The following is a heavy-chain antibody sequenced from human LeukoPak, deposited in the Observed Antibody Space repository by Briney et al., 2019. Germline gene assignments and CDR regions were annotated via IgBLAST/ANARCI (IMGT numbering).Heavy chain of an antibody. CDR2: IYYSGST. J-gene: IGHJ5*02. V-gene: IGHV4-59*12. D-gene: IGHD4-17*01. CDR1: GGSISSYY. Sequence: SETLSLTCTVSGGSISSYYWSWIRQPPGKGLEWIGNIYYSGSTNYNPSLKSRVTISVDTSKNQFSLKLGSVTAADTAMYYCARDYGNNWFDPWGQGTLVTVSA. CDR3: ARDYGNNWFDP.